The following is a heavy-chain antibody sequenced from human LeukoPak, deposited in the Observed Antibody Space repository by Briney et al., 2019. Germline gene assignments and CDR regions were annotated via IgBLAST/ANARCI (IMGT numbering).Heavy chain of an antibody. CDR3: ARGGGLDV. D-gene: IGHD3-16*01. CDR2: INHNGNVN. V-gene: IGHV3-7*03. J-gene: IGHJ6*02. CDR1: GFTFSSYW. Sequence: GGSLSLSCAASGFTFSSYWMNWARQAPGEGLEWVASINHNGNVNYYVDSVKGRFTISRDNAKNSLYLQMSNLRAEDTAVYFCARGGGLDVWGQGATVTVSS.